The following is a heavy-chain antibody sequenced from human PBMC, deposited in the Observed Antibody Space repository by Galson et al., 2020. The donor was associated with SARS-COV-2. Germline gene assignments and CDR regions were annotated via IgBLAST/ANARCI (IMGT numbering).Heavy chain of an antibody. CDR2: IYYSGST. CDR1: GGSISSYY. D-gene: IGHD2-2*02. CDR3: ARLSLGYCSSTSCYTGFDP. V-gene: IGHV4-59*08. J-gene: IGHJ5*02. Sequence: SETLSLTCTVSGGSISSYYWSWIRQPPGKGLEWIGYIYYSGSTNYNPPLKSRFTISVDTSKNQFSLKLSSVTAADTAVYYCARLSLGYCSSTSCYTGFDPWGQGTLVTVSS.